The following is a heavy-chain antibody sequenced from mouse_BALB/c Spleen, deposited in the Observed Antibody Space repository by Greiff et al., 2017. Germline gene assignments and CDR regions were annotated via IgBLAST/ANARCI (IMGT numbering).Heavy chain of an antibody. D-gene: IGHD2-13*01. CDR3: ARGLHWFAY. CDR2: ISYSGST. Sequence: EVQRVESGPGLVKPSQSLSLTCTVTGYSITSDYAWNWIRQFPGNKLEWMGYISYSGSTSYNPSLKSRISITRDTSKNQFFLQLNSVTTEDTATYYCARGLHWFAYWGQGTLVTVSA. CDR1: GYSITSDYA. J-gene: IGHJ3*01. V-gene: IGHV3-2*02.